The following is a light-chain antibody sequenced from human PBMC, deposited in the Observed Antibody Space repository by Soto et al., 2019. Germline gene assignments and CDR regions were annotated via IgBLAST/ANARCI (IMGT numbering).Light chain of an antibody. J-gene: IGKJ4*01. Sequence: DIVLTQSPGTLSLSPGERATLSCRASQSVSSSYLAWYQQKPGQAPRLLIYGASTRATGLPGRFSGSGSGTDFTLIISRLEPEDFAVYYCQQYGSSPPLTFGGGTKVEIK. CDR2: GAS. CDR1: QSVSSSY. V-gene: IGKV3-20*01. CDR3: QQYGSSPPLT.